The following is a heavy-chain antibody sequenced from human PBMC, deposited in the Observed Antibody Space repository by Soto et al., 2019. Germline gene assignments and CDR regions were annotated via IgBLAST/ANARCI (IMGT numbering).Heavy chain of an antibody. D-gene: IGHD2-15*01. CDR2: ITGSGGST. Sequence: GGSLRLSCAASGFTFSTYGMVWLRQAPGKGLEWVSAITGSGGSTYYADSVKGRFTISRDNSKNTLYVQMNSLRADDTAVYYCAKGSATSRPYYFDYWGQGTLVTVSS. V-gene: IGHV3-23*01. CDR3: AKGSATSRPYYFDY. CDR1: GFTFSTYG. J-gene: IGHJ4*02.